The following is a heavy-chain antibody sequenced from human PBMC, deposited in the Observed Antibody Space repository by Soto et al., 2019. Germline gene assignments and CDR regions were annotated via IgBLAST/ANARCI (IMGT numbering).Heavy chain of an antibody. Sequence: SETLSLTCTVSGGSISSDSFYWAWIRQPPGKGLEWIGIIYYSGDTYYNPPPVGRLTMSVDTSNQFSLTLRSVTAADTALYYCARNQPQRYCSGGTCRPAYGMDVWGQGTTVTVSS. CDR1: GGSISSDSFY. CDR2: IYYSGDT. D-gene: IGHD2-15*01. CDR3: ARNQPQRYCSGGTCRPAYGMDV. J-gene: IGHJ6*02. V-gene: IGHV4-39*01.